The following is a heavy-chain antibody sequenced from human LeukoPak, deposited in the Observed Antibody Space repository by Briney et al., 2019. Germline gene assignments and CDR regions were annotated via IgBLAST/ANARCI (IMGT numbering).Heavy chain of an antibody. CDR1: GFTFDDYA. V-gene: IGHV3-9*01. D-gene: IGHD6-19*01. CDR3: ANSRAEAGKFDY. CDR2: ISWNSGSI. Sequence: GGSLRLSCAASGFTFDDYAMHWVRQAPGKGLEWVSGISWNSGSIGYADSVKGRFTISRDNAKNSLYLQMNSLRAEDTALYYCANSRAEAGKFDYWGQGTLVTVSS. J-gene: IGHJ4*02.